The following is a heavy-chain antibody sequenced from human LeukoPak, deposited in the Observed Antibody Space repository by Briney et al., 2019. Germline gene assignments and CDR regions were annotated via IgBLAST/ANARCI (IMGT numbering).Heavy chain of an antibody. Sequence: SETLSLTCTVSGGSISSGGYYWSWIRQPPGKGLEWIGYIYHSGSTYYNPSLKSRVTISVDRSKNQFSLKLSSVTAADTAVYYCSTGSSTSYNFDYWGQGTLVTVSS. CDR2: IYHSGST. CDR1: GGSISSGGYY. J-gene: IGHJ4*02. CDR3: STGSSTSYNFDY. D-gene: IGHD2-2*01. V-gene: IGHV4-30-2*01.